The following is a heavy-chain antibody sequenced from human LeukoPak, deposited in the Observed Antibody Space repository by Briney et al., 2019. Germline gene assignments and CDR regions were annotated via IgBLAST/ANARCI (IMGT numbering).Heavy chain of an antibody. D-gene: IGHD3-16*01. Sequence: GGSLSLSCAPSGFTFSNYAMGWVRQAPGKGLEWVSAVSSSGNSAVYTDSVRGRFPLSRGNSENTILLQMNSLRAEDTAVYHCAKDQLSGEYDYGWGPFDMWGQGTMVTVSS. V-gene: IGHV3-23*01. CDR2: VSSSGNSA. CDR1: GFTFSNYA. CDR3: AKDQLSGEYDYGWGPFDM. J-gene: IGHJ3*02.